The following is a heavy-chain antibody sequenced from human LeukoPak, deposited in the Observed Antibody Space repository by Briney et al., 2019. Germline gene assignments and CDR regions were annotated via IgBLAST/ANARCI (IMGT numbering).Heavy chain of an antibody. CDR2: VDPDDGET. CDR3: GASQLVFLEWGLCDY. D-gene: IGHD3-3*02. Sequence: ASVRLSCKVSGYTFTDYYMHWVQQAPGKGLEWMGLVDPDDGETIYAEKFKGRFTITADTSTDTAYLELNSLRSEDTPVYYCGASQLVFLEWGLCDYWGQGTLVTVSS. CDR1: GYTFTDYY. V-gene: IGHV1-69-2*01. J-gene: IGHJ4*02.